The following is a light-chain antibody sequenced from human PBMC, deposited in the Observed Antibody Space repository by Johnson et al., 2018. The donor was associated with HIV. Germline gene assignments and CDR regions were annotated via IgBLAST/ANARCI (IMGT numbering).Light chain of an antibody. Sequence: QSVLTQPPSVSAAPGQKVTISCSGSSSNIGNNYVSWYQQLPGTAPKLLIYDNTKRPSGIPDRFSGSKSGTSATLGITGLPPGAEAYYYCETWDSSLSAYGFGTGTKVTVL. CDR3: ETWDSSLSAYG. V-gene: IGLV1-51*01. CDR1: SSNIGNNY. CDR2: DNT. J-gene: IGLJ1*01.